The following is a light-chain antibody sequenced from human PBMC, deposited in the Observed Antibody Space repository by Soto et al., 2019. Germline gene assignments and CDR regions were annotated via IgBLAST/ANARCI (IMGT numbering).Light chain of an antibody. Sequence: DIVMTQSPDSLAVSLGERATINCKSSQSVFYRSKSKNCLAWYQQKPGQPPKLLIYWASTRESGVPDRFSGSGSGTDFALTISSLQAEDVAVYYCQQSYSSPSTFGQGTRLEIK. V-gene: IGKV4-1*01. CDR3: QQSYSSPST. CDR2: WAS. CDR1: QSVFYRSKSKNC. J-gene: IGKJ5*01.